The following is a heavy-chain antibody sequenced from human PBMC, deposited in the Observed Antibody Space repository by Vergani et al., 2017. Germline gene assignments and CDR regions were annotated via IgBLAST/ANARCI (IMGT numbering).Heavy chain of an antibody. D-gene: IGHD3-22*01. CDR2: INHSGST. J-gene: IGHJ4*02. V-gene: IGHV4-34*01. Sequence: QVQLQQWGAGLLKPSETLSLTCAVYGGSFSGYYWSWTRQPPGKGLEWIGEINHSGSTNYNPSLKSRVTISVDTSKNQFSLKLSSVTAADTAVYYCARAPDYYDSSGYPYYFDYWGQGTLVTVSS. CDR1: GGSFSGYY. CDR3: ARAPDYYDSSGYPYYFDY.